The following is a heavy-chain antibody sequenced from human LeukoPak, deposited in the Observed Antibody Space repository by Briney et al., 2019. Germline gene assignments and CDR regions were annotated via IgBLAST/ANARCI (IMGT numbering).Heavy chain of an antibody. CDR3: ARGEFGDLRYDY. J-gene: IGHJ4*02. D-gene: IGHD4-17*01. Sequence: PGGSLRLSCAASGFTFSTYWMSWVRQAPGEGLEWVANIKADGSVRFYVDSVEGRFTIFRDNVKNSLYLQMNSLRVEDTAMYYCARGEFGDLRYDYWGQGSLVTVSS. CDR2: IKADGSVR. V-gene: IGHV3-7*03. CDR1: GFTFSTYW.